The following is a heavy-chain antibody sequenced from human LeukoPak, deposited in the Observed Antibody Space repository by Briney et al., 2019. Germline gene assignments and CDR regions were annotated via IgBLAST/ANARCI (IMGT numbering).Heavy chain of an antibody. J-gene: IGHJ4*02. CDR1: GFTFSSYW. Sequence: GGSLRLSCAASGFTFSSYWMSWVRQAPGKGLEWVANIKQDGSEKYYVDSVKGRFTISRGNSKNTLYLQMNSLRAEDTAVYYCAKDQGYSSSWYFDYWGQGTLVTVSS. V-gene: IGHV3-7*01. CDR2: IKQDGSEK. D-gene: IGHD6-13*01. CDR3: AKDQGYSSSWYFDY.